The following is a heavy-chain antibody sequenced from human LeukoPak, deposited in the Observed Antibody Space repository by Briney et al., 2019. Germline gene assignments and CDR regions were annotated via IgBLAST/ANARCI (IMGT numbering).Heavy chain of an antibody. Sequence: GGSLRLSCAASGFTFSSYAMHWVRQAPGKGLEWVAVISYDGSKKYYADSVKGRFTISRDNSKNTLYLQMNSLRAEDTAVYYCARDRGTASDYWGQGTLVTVSS. D-gene: IGHD5-18*01. V-gene: IGHV3-30-3*01. J-gene: IGHJ4*02. CDR2: ISYDGSKK. CDR1: GFTFSSYA. CDR3: ARDRGTASDY.